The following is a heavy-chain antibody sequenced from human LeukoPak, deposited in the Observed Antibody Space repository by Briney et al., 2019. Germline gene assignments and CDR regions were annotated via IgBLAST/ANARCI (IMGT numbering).Heavy chain of an antibody. Sequence: GASVKVSCKTSGYTFSNYDIYWVRQAPGQVLEWMGLINPDGGNTNYAQNFQGRVTLTRDTSTSTVYMELSSLRSEDTAIYYCARIRDGYNDAYDLWGQGTVVTVPS. CDR3: ARIRDGYNDAYDL. CDR1: GYTFSNYD. J-gene: IGHJ3*01. CDR2: INPDGGNT. D-gene: IGHD5-24*01. V-gene: IGHV1-46*01.